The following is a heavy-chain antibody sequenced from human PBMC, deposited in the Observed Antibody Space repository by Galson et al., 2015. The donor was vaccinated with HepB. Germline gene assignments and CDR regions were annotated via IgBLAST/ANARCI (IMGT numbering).Heavy chain of an antibody. Sequence: PALVKPTQTLTLTCTFSGFSLSTSGVGVGWIRQPPGKALEWLALIYWDDDKRYSPSLKSRLTITKDTSKNQVVLTMTNMDPVDTATYYCARELGYCSSTSCYRDYYFDYWGQGTLVTVSS. CDR3: ARELGYCSSTSCYRDYYFDY. CDR2: IYWDDDK. D-gene: IGHD2-2*02. V-gene: IGHV2-5*02. CDR1: GFSLSTSGVG. J-gene: IGHJ4*02.